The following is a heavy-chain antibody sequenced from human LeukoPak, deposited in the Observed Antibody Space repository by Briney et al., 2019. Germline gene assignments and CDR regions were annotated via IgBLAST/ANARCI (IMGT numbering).Heavy chain of an antibody. Sequence: PGGALRLSCAASGFTFSSYAMSWVRQAPGKGLEWVSAISGSGGSTYYADSVKGRFTISRDNSKNTLYLQMNSLRAEDTAVYYCAKDGVVVRESSYNWFDPWGQGTLVTVSS. CDR1: GFTFSSYA. D-gene: IGHD3-22*01. CDR2: ISGSGGST. CDR3: AKDGVVVRESSYNWFDP. J-gene: IGHJ5*02. V-gene: IGHV3-23*01.